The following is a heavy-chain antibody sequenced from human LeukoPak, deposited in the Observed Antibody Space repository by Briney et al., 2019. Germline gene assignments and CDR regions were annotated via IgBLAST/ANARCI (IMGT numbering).Heavy chain of an antibody. Sequence: PGGSLRLSCAASGFTFSSYSMNWVRQAPGKGLEWVSSISSSSSYIYYADSVKGRFTISRDNAKNSLYLQMNSLRAEDTAVYYCARDMGAGTVTNQEELAPAYYYYGMDVWGQGTTVTVSS. D-gene: IGHD4-17*01. V-gene: IGHV3-21*03. CDR3: ARDMGAGTVTNQEELAPAYYYYGMDV. J-gene: IGHJ6*02. CDR2: ISSSSSYI. CDR1: GFTFSSYS.